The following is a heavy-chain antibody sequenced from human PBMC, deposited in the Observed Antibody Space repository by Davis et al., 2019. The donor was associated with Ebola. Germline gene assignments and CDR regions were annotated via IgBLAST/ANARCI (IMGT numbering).Heavy chain of an antibody. J-gene: IGHJ6*02. Sequence: SVPVSCLASGYTFTRSALIWLRQAPGHGLEWLGWINTNTGNPTYAQGFTGRFVFSLDTSVSTAYLQISSLKAEDTVVYYCAREMEGRELLRVHYYYGMDVWGQGTTVTVSS. D-gene: IGHD1-26*01. CDR2: INTNTGNP. CDR1: GYTFTRSA. V-gene: IGHV7-4-1*02. CDR3: AREMEGRELLRVHYYYGMDV.